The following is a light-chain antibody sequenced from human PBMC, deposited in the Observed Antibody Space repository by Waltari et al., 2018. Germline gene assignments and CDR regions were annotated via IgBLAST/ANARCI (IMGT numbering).Light chain of an antibody. CDR2: WAS. CDR1: QCVLYSSNNKNY. V-gene: IGKV4-1*01. Sequence: DIVMTQSPDSLAVSLGERATINCKSSQCVLYSSNNKNYLAWYQAKPGQPPKLLLSWASTREYGVTDRFSGSGSGTDFTLTISSLQAEDVAVYYCQQHYSTPLTFGGGTKVEIK. J-gene: IGKJ4*01. CDR3: QQHYSTPLT.